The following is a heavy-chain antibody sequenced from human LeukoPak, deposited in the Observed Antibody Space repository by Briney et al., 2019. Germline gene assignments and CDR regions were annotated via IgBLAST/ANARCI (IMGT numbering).Heavy chain of an antibody. CDR2: IWYDGSNK. Sequence: GGSLRLSCAASGFTFSSYGMHWVRQAPGKGLEWVAVIWYDGSNKYYADSVKGRFTISRDNSKNTLYLQMNSLRAEDTAVYYCARSYDSSGWIFDYWGQGTLVTVSS. J-gene: IGHJ4*02. CDR1: GFTFSSYG. V-gene: IGHV3-33*01. D-gene: IGHD3-22*01. CDR3: ARSYDSSGWIFDY.